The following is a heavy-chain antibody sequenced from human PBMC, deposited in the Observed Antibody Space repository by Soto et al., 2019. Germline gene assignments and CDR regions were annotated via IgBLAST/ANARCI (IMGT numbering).Heavy chain of an antibody. CDR1: GFSLSTSGVG. Sequence: QITLKESGPTLVKPTQTLTLTCTFSGFSLSTSGVGVGWIRQPPGKALEWLALIYWDDAKHYSPSLKSRLTTXKXXSKNQVVLTMTNMDPVDTATYYCAHKGGGDRILDYWGQGTLVTVSS. D-gene: IGHD3-16*01. CDR2: IYWDDAK. CDR3: AHKGGGDRILDY. J-gene: IGHJ4*02. V-gene: IGHV2-5*02.